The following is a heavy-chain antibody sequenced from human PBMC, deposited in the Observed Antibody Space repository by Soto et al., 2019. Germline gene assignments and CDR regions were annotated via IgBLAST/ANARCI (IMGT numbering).Heavy chain of an antibody. CDR1: GYIFTSYW. J-gene: IGHJ5*02. D-gene: IGHD1-26*01. CDR2: IYPSDSDT. CDR3: ARLASASARPGDWFDP. V-gene: IGHV5-51*01. Sequence: PGESLKISCKGSGYIFTSYWIAWVRQIPGRGLEWMGIIYPSDSDTRYSPSFQGQVTISADKSISTAYLQWNSLKASDTAIYYCARLASASARPGDWFDPWGQGTLVTVSS.